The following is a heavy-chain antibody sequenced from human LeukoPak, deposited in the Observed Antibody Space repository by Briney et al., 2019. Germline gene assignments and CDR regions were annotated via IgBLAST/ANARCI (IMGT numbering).Heavy chain of an antibody. Sequence: SVTLTLTCTVSGGSISSSSYYWGWIRQPPGKRLEWIGSSYYSGSTYYNPSLKSRVTISVDTSKNQFSLNLSSVTAAVTAVYSCARNTYYYGSGSEKDDYWGQGTLVTVSS. CDR1: GGSISSSSYY. J-gene: IGHJ4*02. D-gene: IGHD3-10*01. CDR3: ARNTYYYGSGSEKDDY. V-gene: IGHV4-39*01. CDR2: SYYSGST.